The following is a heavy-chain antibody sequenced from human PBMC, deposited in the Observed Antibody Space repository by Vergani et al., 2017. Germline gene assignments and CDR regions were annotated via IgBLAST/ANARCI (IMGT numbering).Heavy chain of an antibody. V-gene: IGHV3-66*02. D-gene: IGHD6-13*01. J-gene: IGHJ4*02. CDR1: GFTVSSNY. CDR2: TYSGGST. Sequence: EVQVVESGGGLVQPGGSLRLSCAASGFTVSSNYMSWVRQAPGKGLEWVSVTYSGGSTYYADSVKGRFTISRDNSKNTLYLQMNSLRAEDTAVYYCARDQLQASDQQLVLYYWGQGTLVTVSS. CDR3: ARDQLQASDQQLVLYY.